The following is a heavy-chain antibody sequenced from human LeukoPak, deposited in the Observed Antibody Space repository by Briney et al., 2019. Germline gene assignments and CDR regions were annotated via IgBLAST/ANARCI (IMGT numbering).Heavy chain of an antibody. J-gene: IGHJ4*02. D-gene: IGHD3-22*01. CDR1: GGSISSDY. CDR3: AITPGPYDSSRSYYPFDY. Sequence: SETLSLTCTVSGGSISSDYWSWVRHRQGQGLGWIGFIYFSGSTNYNPSLKSRVTISIDTSKNQFSLKLSSVTAADTAVFYCAITPGPYDSSRSYYPFDYWGQGTLVTVSS. CDR2: IYFSGST. V-gene: IGHV4-59*12.